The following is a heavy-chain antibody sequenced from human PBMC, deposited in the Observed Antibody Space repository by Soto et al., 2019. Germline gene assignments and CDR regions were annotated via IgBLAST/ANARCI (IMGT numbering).Heavy chain of an antibody. J-gene: IGHJ4*02. V-gene: IGHV4-31*03. Sequence: QVQLQESGPGLVKPSQTLSLTCTVSGGSISSGGYYWSWIRQHPGKGLEWIGYIYYSGSTYYNPSLKSRVTISVDTSKNQFSLKLSSVTAADTAVYYCARDRRYYYDSSGPQPSYYFDYWGQGTLVTVSS. CDR1: GGSISSGGYY. CDR2: IYYSGST. CDR3: ARDRRYYYDSSGPQPSYYFDY. D-gene: IGHD3-22*01.